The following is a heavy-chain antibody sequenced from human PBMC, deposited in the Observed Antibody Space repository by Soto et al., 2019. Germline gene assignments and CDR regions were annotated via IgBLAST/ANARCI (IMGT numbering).Heavy chain of an antibody. D-gene: IGHD5-12*01. CDR2: IIPIFGTA. V-gene: IGHV1-69*06. CDR1: GGTFSIYA. CDR3: ARARGYSGYGPDY. Sequence: SVKVSCKASGGTFSIYAISWVRQAPGQGLEWMGGIIPIFGTANYAQKFQGRVTITADKSTSTAYMELSSLRSEDTAVYYCARARGYSGYGPDYWGQGTLVTVSS. J-gene: IGHJ4*02.